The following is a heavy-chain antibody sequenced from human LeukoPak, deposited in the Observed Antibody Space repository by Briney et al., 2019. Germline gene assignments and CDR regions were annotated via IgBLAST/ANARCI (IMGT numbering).Heavy chain of an antibody. J-gene: IGHJ4*02. Sequence: ASVKVSCTASGGTFSSYAISWVRQAPGQGLEWMGRIIPILGIANYAQKFQGRVTITADKSTSTAYMELSSLRSEDTAVYYCASSYYDSSGYYYSVDYWGQGTLVTVSS. D-gene: IGHD3-22*01. V-gene: IGHV1-69*04. CDR1: GGTFSSYA. CDR2: IIPILGIA. CDR3: ASSYYDSSGYYYSVDY.